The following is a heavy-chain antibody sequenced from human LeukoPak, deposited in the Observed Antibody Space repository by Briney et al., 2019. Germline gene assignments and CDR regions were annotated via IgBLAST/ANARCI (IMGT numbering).Heavy chain of an antibody. Sequence: PSETLSLTCTVSGGSIRSYYWNWIRQPPGKGLEWIGYIYYSGNTNYNPSLKSRVTISVDTSKNQFSLKLSSVTAADTAVYYCARAAVTTSRYFQHWGQGTLVTVSS. CDR1: GGSIRSYY. D-gene: IGHD4-17*01. CDR2: IYYSGNT. J-gene: IGHJ1*01. V-gene: IGHV4-59*01. CDR3: ARAAVTTSRYFQH.